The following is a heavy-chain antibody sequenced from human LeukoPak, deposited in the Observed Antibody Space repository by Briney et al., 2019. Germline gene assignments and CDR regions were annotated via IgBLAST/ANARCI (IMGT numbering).Heavy chain of an antibody. CDR2: TYYRSKWYS. D-gene: IGHD4-23*01. J-gene: IGHJ3*01. CDR1: GDSVSSNSAA. CDR3: SRFRDSTPVATDAFDV. V-gene: IGHV6-1*01. Sequence: SQTLSLTCAISGDSVSSNSAAWNWIRQSPSRGLEWLARTYYRSKWYSDYAASVKRRITINPDTSKNQFSLQLNSVTPEDTAVYYCSRFRDSTPVATDAFDVWGQGTRVTVAS.